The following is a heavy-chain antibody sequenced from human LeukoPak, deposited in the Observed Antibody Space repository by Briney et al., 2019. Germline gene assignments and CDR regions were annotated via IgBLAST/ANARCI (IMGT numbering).Heavy chain of an antibody. J-gene: IGHJ4*02. CDR2: IYYGGST. V-gene: IGHV4-59*11. CDR1: GGSISSHF. Sequence: PSETLSLTCTVSGGSISSHFWSWIRQPPGKGLEWIGYIYYGGSTNYNPSLKSRVTISVDTSKNQFSLKLSSVTAADTAVYYCAREAGSSSWYDYWGQGTLVTVSS. CDR3: AREAGSSSWYDY. D-gene: IGHD6-13*01.